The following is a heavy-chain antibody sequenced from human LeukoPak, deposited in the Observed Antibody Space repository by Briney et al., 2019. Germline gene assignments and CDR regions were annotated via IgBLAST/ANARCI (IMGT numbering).Heavy chain of an antibody. V-gene: IGHV3-7*01. CDR2: IKQDGSEK. CDR1: GFTFSSYW. Sequence: GGALRLSCAASGFTFSSYWMSWVRQAPGKGLELVATIKQDGSEKYYVDSVKGRFNISRDKAKTSLYLQMNSVRAEDTAVYYCARDSGYDGNYFDYWGQGTLVTVSS. J-gene: IGHJ4*02. D-gene: IGHD5-12*01. CDR3: ARDSGYDGNYFDY.